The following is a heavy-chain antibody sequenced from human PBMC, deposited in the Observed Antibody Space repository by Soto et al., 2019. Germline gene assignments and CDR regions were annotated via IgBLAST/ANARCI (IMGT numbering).Heavy chain of an antibody. CDR2: IKSSGSPT. V-gene: IGHV3-23*05. J-gene: IGHJ2*01. D-gene: IGHD3-10*01. Sequence: EVQLLESGGGWVQPGGSLRLSCAASGLTFSTYAMTWVRLAPGRGLEWVLGIKSSGSPTDYPESVKGRFTISRDNLMNTLFLDMNGLRAEDTAIYYCAKNPRGGASGDWYFDLWGRGTLVTVSS. CDR3: AKNPRGGASGDWYFDL. CDR1: GLTFSTYA.